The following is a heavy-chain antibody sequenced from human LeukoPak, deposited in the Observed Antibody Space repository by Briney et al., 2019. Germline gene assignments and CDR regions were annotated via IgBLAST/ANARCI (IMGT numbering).Heavy chain of an antibody. Sequence: GGSLRLSCAASGFTFSSYSMDWVRQAPGKGLEWVSSISSSSSYIYYADSVKGRFTISRDNAKNSLYLQMYSLRAEDTAVYYCARVGKGAYCGGDCYNKHWGQGTLVTVSS. V-gene: IGHV3-21*01. CDR3: ARVGKGAYCGGDCYNKH. J-gene: IGHJ1*01. CDR2: ISSSSSYI. D-gene: IGHD2-21*02. CDR1: GFTFSSYS.